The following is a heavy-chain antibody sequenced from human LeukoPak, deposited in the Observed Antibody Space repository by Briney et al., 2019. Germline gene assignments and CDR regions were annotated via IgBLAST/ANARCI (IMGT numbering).Heavy chain of an antibody. Sequence: GGSLRLSCAASGFTFSTYAMNWVRQASGRGLEWVSGITDSGRKTYYADSVKGRFSISRDNSKNTVYLQMSDLRAEDTAVYYCAKITKATTPNYWGQGTLVTVSS. CDR2: ITDSGRKT. CDR1: GFTFSTYA. CDR3: AKITKATTPNY. V-gene: IGHV3-23*01. D-gene: IGHD4-17*01. J-gene: IGHJ4*02.